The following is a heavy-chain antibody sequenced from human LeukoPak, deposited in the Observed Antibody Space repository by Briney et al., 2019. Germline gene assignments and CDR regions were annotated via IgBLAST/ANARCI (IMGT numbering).Heavy chain of an antibody. D-gene: IGHD3-9*01. CDR3: ARDNDILTGYYRDDYFDY. CDR1: GYTFNRYG. Sequence: SVNVSCKASGYTFNRYGISWVHQAPGKGLAWMGWISAYNGNTNYAQKLQGRVTMTTDTSTSTAYMELRSLRSDDTAVYYCARDNDILTGYYRDDYFDYWGQGTLVTVSS. CDR2: ISAYNGNT. J-gene: IGHJ4*02. V-gene: IGHV1-18*01.